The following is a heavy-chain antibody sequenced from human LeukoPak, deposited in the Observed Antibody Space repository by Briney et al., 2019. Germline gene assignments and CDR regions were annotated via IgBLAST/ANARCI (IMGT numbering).Heavy chain of an antibody. CDR2: IIPIFGTA. D-gene: IGHD2-2*01. J-gene: IGHJ5*02. CDR1: GYSFTSYD. V-gene: IGHV1-69*13. Sequence: SVRVSCKASGYSFTSYDISWVRQAPGQGLEWMGGIIPIFGTANYAQKFQGRVTITADESTSTAYMELSSLRSEDTAVYYCARNDVVPAAYYDPWGQGTLVTVSS. CDR3: ARNDVVPAAYYDP.